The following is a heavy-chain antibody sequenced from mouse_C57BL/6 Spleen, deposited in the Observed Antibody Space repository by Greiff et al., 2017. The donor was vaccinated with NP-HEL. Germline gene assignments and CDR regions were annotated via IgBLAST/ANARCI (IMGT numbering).Heavy chain of an antibody. V-gene: IGHV1-69*01. Sequence: VQLQQSGAELVMPGASVKLSCKASGYTFTSYWMHWVKQRPGQGLEWIGEIDPSDSYTNYNQKFKGKSTLTVDKSSSTAYMQLSSLTSEDSAVYYCSRLAYDYDRIAYWGQGTLVTVSA. D-gene: IGHD2-4*01. J-gene: IGHJ3*01. CDR3: SRLAYDYDRIAY. CDR2: IDPSDSYT. CDR1: GYTFTSYW.